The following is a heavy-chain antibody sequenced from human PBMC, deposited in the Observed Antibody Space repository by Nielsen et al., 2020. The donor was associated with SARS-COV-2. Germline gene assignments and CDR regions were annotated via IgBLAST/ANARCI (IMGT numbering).Heavy chain of an antibody. V-gene: IGHV4-31*03. J-gene: IGHJ6*02. D-gene: IGHD4-11*01. CDR2: IYYSGST. CDR1: GGSISSGGYY. Sequence: LRLSCTVSGGSISSGGYYWSWIRQHPGKGLEWIGYIYYSGSTHYNPSLKSRVTISVDTSKNQFSLKLSSVTAADTAVYYCARDYTDNYYGMDVWGQGTTVTVSS. CDR3: ARDYTDNYYGMDV.